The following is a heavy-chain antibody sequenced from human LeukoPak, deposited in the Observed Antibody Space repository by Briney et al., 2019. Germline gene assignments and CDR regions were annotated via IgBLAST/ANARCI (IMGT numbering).Heavy chain of an antibody. Sequence: GGSLRLSCAASGFTFSSYWRQWVRQAPGQGLVWVSLINTDGSSATYADSVKGGFTISRDNARNTLYLQMNSLRAEDTAVYYCTRQMPAIRYFDFWGQGTLVTVSS. CDR1: GFTFSSYW. J-gene: IGHJ4*02. CDR2: INTDGSSA. D-gene: IGHD5-24*01. V-gene: IGHV3-74*01. CDR3: TRQMPAIRYFDF.